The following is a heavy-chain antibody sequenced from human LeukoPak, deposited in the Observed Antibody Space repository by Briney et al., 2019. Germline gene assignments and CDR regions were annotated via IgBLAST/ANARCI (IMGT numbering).Heavy chain of an antibody. J-gene: IGHJ3*02. D-gene: IGHD7-27*01. Sequence: PGGSLRLSCTASGFTFGDYAMSWVRQAPGKGLEWVSAISGSGGSTYYADSVKGRFTISRDNSKNTLYLQMNSLRAEDTAVYYCAKDPSNNWGHLNAFDIWGQGTMVTVSS. CDR1: GFTFGDYA. V-gene: IGHV3-23*01. CDR3: AKDPSNNWGHLNAFDI. CDR2: ISGSGGST.